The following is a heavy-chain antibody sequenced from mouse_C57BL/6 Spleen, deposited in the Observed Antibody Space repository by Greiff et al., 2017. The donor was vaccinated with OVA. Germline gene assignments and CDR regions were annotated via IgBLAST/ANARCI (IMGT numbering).Heavy chain of an antibody. Sequence: EVKLVESGGGLVKPGGSLKLSCAASGFTLSDYGMHWVRQAPEKGLEWVAYISSGSSTIYYADTVKGRFTISRDNAKNTLFLQITSLRSEDTAMYYCARGYYGSSPHSFDYWGQVTTLTVTS. CDR2: ISSGSSTI. V-gene: IGHV5-17*01. CDR1: GFTLSDYG. CDR3: ARGYYGSSPHSFDY. J-gene: IGHJ2*01. D-gene: IGHD1-1*01.